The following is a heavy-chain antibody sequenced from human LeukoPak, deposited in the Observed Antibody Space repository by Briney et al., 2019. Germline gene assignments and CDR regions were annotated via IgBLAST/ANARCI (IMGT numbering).Heavy chain of an antibody. J-gene: IGHJ4*02. Sequence: GGSLRLSCAASGFTFSSYWMTWVRQAPGKGLEWVANIKQDGSEKYYVDSLRGRFTISRDNAKNSLYLQMNSLRAEDTAVYYCARARYYDNSGYYYYFDYWGQGTLVTVSS. CDR1: GFTFSSYW. D-gene: IGHD3-22*01. V-gene: IGHV3-7*04. CDR3: ARARYYDNSGYYYYFDY. CDR2: IKQDGSEK.